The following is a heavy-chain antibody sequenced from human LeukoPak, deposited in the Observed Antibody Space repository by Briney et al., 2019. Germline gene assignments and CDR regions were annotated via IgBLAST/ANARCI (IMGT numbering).Heavy chain of an antibody. CDR3: ASLYYYDSSGYWARPYYFDY. V-gene: IGHV1-69*13. D-gene: IGHD3-22*01. CDR2: IIPIFGTA. Sequence: GASVKVSCKASGGTFSSYAISWVRQAPGQGLEWMGGIIPIFGTANYAQKFQGRVTITADESTSTAYMELSSLRSEDTAVYYCASLYYYDSSGYWARPYYFDYWGQGTLVTVSS. J-gene: IGHJ4*02. CDR1: GGTFSSYA.